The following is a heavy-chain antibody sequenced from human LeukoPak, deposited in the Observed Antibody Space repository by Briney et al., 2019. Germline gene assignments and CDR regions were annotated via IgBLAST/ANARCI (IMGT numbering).Heavy chain of an antibody. J-gene: IGHJ4*01. Sequence: ASVKVSCKASGYTFTGYYMHWVRQAPGQGLEWMGWINPNSGGTNYAQKFQGRVTMTRDTSISTAYMGLSRLRSDDTAVYYCARVERPYSSGWPDEYYFDYWGQEPWSPSPQ. CDR2: INPNSGGT. V-gene: IGHV1-2*02. CDR3: ARVERPYSSGWPDEYYFDY. CDR1: GYTFTGYY. D-gene: IGHD6-19*01.